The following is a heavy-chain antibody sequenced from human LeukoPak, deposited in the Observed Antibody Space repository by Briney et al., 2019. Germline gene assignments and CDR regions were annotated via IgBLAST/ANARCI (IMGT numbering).Heavy chain of an antibody. CDR3: ATYCSSTSCYYYYGMDA. J-gene: IGHJ6*02. Sequence: GASVKVSCKASGGTFSSYAISWVRQAPGQGLEWMGGIIPIFGTANYAQKFQGRVTITADESTSTAYMELSSLRSEDTAVYYCATYCSSTSCYYYYGMDAWGQGTTVTVSS. V-gene: IGHV1-69*13. D-gene: IGHD2-2*01. CDR2: IIPIFGTA. CDR1: GGTFSSYA.